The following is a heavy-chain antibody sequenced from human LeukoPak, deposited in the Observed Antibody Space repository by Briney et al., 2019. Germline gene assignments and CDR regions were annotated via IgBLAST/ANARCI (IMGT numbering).Heavy chain of an antibody. Sequence: PSETLSLTCTVSGGSINNYYWSWIRQPPGKGLEWIGYIYYSGTTNHNPSLKSRVTISVDTSKNQFSLKLNSVSAADTAVYYCARHRGPTTEVTRDFDYWGQGTLVTASS. CDR3: ARHRGPTTEVTRDFDY. V-gene: IGHV4-59*01. J-gene: IGHJ4*02. CDR2: IYYSGTT. D-gene: IGHD4-23*01. CDR1: GGSINNYY.